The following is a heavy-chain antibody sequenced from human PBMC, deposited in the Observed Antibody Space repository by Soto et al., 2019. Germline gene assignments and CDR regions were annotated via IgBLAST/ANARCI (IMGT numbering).Heavy chain of an antibody. CDR2: ISYDGSNK. CDR1: GFTFSSYA. V-gene: IGHV3-30-3*01. D-gene: IGHD3-3*01. CDR3: ARAFWSGYFVYYYGMDV. Sequence: PGGSLRLSCAASGFTFSSYAMHWVRQATGKGLEWVAVISYDGSNKYYADSVKGRFTISRDNSKNTLYLQMNSLRAEDTAVYYCARAFWSGYFVYYYGMDVWGQGTTVTVSS. J-gene: IGHJ6*02.